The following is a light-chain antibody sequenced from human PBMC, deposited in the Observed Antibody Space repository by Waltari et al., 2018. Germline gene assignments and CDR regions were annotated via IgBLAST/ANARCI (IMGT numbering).Light chain of an antibody. CDR1: SGIRVGNYR. V-gene: IGLV5-45*01. CDR3: MIWHNNEWV. J-gene: IGLJ3*02. Sequence: QPVLTQPTSLSTSPGASGRLTCTLRSGIRVGNYRIFWYQQKPGSPPRYLLNFLTDSDKHQGSGVSSRFSASKDVPANEGILLISAFQPDDEADYYCMIWHNNEWVFGGGTRLTVL. CDR2: FLTDSDK.